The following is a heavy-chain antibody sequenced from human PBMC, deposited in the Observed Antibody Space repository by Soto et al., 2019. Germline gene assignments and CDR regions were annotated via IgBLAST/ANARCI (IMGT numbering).Heavy chain of an antibody. J-gene: IGHJ6*02. CDR1: GFTFSNAW. CDR2: IKSKTDGGTT. V-gene: IGHV3-15*01. CDR3: TTLTCALRYYYYYYGMDV. Sequence: EVQLVESGGGLVKPGGSLRLSCAASGFTFSNAWMSWVRQAPGKGLEWVGRIKSKTDGGTTDYAAPVKGRFTISRDDSKNTLYLQMNSLKTEDTAVYYCTTLTCALRYYYYYYGMDVWGQGTTVTVSS.